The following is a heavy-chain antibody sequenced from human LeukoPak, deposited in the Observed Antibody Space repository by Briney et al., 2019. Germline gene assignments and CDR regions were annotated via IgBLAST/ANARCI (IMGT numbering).Heavy chain of an antibody. J-gene: IGHJ4*02. Sequence: ASVKVSCKASGYTFTRYGITWVRQDPGQGLEWMGWISAYNGNTNYAQKFQGRLTVTTDTSTNTAYMELRSLRPDDTAVYYCARDFFHGHCSGLTCFLLDSWGQGSLVTVSS. V-gene: IGHV1-18*01. CDR2: ISAYNGNT. D-gene: IGHD2-15*01. CDR3: ARDFFHGHCSGLTCFLLDS. CDR1: GYTFTRYG.